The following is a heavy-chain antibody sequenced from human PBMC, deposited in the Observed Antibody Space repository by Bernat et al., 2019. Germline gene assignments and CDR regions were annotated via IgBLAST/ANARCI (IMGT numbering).Heavy chain of an antibody. CDR1: GFTFSTYS. D-gene: IGHD2-15*01. J-gene: IGHJ4*02. Sequence: EVQLVESGGGLVKPGGSLRLSCAASGFTFSTYSMNWVRQAPVKGLEWVSSITTSSYIYYADSVKGRFTISRDNAKSSLYLQMNSLRAEDTAVYYCARDRPCSGGTCYEVFDYWGQGTLVTVSS. CDR2: ITTSSYI. CDR3: ARDRPCSGGTCYEVFDY. V-gene: IGHV3-21*01.